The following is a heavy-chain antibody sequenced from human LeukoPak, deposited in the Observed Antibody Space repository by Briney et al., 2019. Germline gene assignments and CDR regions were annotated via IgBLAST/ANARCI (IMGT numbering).Heavy chain of an antibody. V-gene: IGHV3-48*03. CDR1: GFTFSSYE. CDR3: AREVSSGYYYYFDY. CDR2: ISSSGSTI. J-gene: IGHJ4*02. D-gene: IGHD3-22*01. Sequence: GGSLRLSCAASGFTFSSYEMNWVRQAPGKGLEWVSYISSSGSTIYYADSVKGRFTISRDNSKNTLYLQMNSLRAEDTAVYYCAREVSSGYYYYFDYWGQGTLVTVSS.